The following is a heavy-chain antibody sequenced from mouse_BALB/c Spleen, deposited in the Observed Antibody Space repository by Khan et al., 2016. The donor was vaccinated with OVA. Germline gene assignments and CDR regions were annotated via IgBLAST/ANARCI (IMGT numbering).Heavy chain of an antibody. V-gene: IGHV9-1*02. CDR3: ARISSYWYSDV. Sequence: QIQLVQSGPELKKPGETVKISCKASGYTFTNYGMNWVKQAPGKGLKWMGWINTYTGEPTYADDFKGRFVFSLETSASTAYLQISNLKNEDMTTYFCARISSYWYSDVWCAGTTGTVSS. D-gene: IGHD6-2*01. CDR1: GYTFTNYG. J-gene: IGHJ1*01. CDR2: INTYTGEP.